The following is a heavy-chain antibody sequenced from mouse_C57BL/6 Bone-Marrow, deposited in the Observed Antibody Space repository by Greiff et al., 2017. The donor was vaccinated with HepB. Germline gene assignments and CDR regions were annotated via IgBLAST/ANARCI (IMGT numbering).Heavy chain of an antibody. J-gene: IGHJ3*01. Sequence: ESGAELARPGASVKLSCKASGYTFTSYGISWVKQRTGQGLEWIGEIYPRSGNTYYNEKFKGKATLTADKSSSTAYMELRSLTSEDSAVYFCARGGYYGNRFAYWGQGTLVTVSA. D-gene: IGHD1-1*01. CDR3: ARGGYYGNRFAY. V-gene: IGHV1-81*01. CDR2: IYPRSGNT. CDR1: GYTFTSYG.